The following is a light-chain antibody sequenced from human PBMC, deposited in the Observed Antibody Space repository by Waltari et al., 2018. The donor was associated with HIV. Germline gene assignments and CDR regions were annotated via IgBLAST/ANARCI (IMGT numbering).Light chain of an antibody. CDR3: QQSYSTPYT. V-gene: IGKV1-39*01. CDR1: QTISSY. Sequence: IQMTQSPSSLSASVGDRVTITCRASQTISSYLNWYQQKLGKAPNLLIYAASRLQSGVPSRFSGSESGTDFTLNISSLQPEDFATYYCQQSYSTPYTFGQGTELEIK. J-gene: IGKJ2*01. CDR2: AAS.